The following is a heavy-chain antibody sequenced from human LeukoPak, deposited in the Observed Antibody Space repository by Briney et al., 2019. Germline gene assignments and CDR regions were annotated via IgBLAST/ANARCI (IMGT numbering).Heavy chain of an antibody. J-gene: IGHJ5*02. Sequence: SSVKLSCKASGATFSSYAISWVRQAPGQGLEWMGGIIPSFGTANYAQKLQGRVTITADKSTTTAYMELSSLRSEDTAVYYCASWGMATTDNWFDPWGQGTLVTVSS. CDR1: GATFSSYA. D-gene: IGHD5-24*01. CDR2: IIPSFGTA. V-gene: IGHV1-69*06. CDR3: ASWGMATTDNWFDP.